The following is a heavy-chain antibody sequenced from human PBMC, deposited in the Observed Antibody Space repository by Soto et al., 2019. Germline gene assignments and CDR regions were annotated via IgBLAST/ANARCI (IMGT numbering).Heavy chain of an antibody. J-gene: IGHJ3*02. V-gene: IGHV5-51*01. CDR2: IYPGDSDT. CDR1: GYSFTSYR. D-gene: IGHD6-6*01. CDR3: ASASIAARPLSDAFDI. Sequence: GESLKISCKGSGYSFTSYRIGWVRQMPGKGLEWMGIIYPGDSDTRYSPSFQGQVTISADKSISTAYLQWSSLKASDTAMYYCASASIAARPLSDAFDIWGQGTMVTVSS.